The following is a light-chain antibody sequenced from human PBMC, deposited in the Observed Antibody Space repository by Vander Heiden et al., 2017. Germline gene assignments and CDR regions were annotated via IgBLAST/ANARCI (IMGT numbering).Light chain of an antibody. V-gene: IGKV3-20*01. CDR2: GAS. CDR1: QSVSSSY. CDR3: QQYYRSPLT. J-gene: IGKJ4*01. Sequence: EIVLTQSPDTLSLSPGERATLSCRATQSVSSSYLAWYQQKPGQSPRLLIYGASSRAAGIPDRFSGSGSGTDFALTISRLEPEDLAVYFCQQYYRSPLTFGGGTKVEIK.